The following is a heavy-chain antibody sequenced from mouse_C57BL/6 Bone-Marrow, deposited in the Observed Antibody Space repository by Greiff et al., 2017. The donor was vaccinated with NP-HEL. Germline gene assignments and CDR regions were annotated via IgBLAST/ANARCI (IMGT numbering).Heavy chain of an antibody. CDR2: IDPSDSYT. CDR1: GYTFTSYW. Sequence: QVQLQQSGAELVMPGASVKLSCKASGYTFTSYWMHWVKQRPGQGLEWIGEIDPSDSYTNYNQKFKGKSTLTVDKSSSTAYMQLSSLTSEDSAGYYCAREGYYGSSYWFAYWGQGTLVTVSA. CDR3: AREGYYGSSYWFAY. V-gene: IGHV1-69*01. D-gene: IGHD1-1*01. J-gene: IGHJ3*01.